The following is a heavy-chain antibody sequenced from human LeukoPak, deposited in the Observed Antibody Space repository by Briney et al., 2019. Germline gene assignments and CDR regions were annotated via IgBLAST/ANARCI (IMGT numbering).Heavy chain of an antibody. CDR1: GGTFSSYA. J-gene: IGHJ4*02. CDR2: IIPIFGTA. CDR3: ARVLGIFGVVTYFDY. D-gene: IGHD3-3*01. V-gene: IGHV1-69*13. Sequence: GASVKVSCKASGGTFSSYAISWMRQAPRQGLEWMGGIIPIFGTANYAQKFQGRVTITADESTSTAYMELSSLRSEDTAVYYCARVLGIFGVVTYFDYWGQGTLVTVSS.